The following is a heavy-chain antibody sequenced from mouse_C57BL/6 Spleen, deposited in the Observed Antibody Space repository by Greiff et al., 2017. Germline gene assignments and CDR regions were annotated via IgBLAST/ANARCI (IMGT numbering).Heavy chain of an antibody. CDR2: IDPEDGDT. D-gene: IGHD2-2*01. CDR1: GFNIKDYY. CDR3: TRSTMVTTKAY. J-gene: IGHJ3*01. Sequence: EVMLVESGAELVRPGASVKLSCTASGFNIKDYYMHWVKQRPEQGLEWIGRIDPEDGDTEYAPKFQGKATMTADTSSNTPYLQLSSLTSEDTAVYYCTRSTMVTTKAYWGQGTLVTVSA. V-gene: IGHV14-1*01.